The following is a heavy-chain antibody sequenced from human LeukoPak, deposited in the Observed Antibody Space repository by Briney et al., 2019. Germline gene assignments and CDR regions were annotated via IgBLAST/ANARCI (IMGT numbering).Heavy chain of an antibody. Sequence: GGSLRLSCAASGFTFSSYEMNWVRQAPGKGLEWVSYISSSGSTIYYADSVKGRFTISRDNAKNSLYLQMNSLRAEDTAVYYGAKLGITMIGAAWGKGPTVTISS. CDR3: AKLGITMIGAA. J-gene: IGHJ6*04. D-gene: IGHD3-10*02. V-gene: IGHV3-48*03. CDR1: GFTFSSYE. CDR2: ISSSGSTI.